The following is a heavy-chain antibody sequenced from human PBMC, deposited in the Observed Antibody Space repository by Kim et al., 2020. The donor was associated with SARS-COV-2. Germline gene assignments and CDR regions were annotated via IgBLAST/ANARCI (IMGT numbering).Heavy chain of an antibody. J-gene: IGHJ6*02. V-gene: IGHV1-3*01. CDR3: ASTRGGIQLWLRGRGYYGMDV. Sequence: ASVKVSCKASGDTFTSYAMHWVRQAPGQRLEWMGWINAGNGNTKYSQKFQGRVTITRDTSASTAYMELSSLRSEDTAVYYCASTRGGIQLWLRGRGYYGMDVWGQGTTVTVSS. CDR2: INAGNGNT. CDR1: GDTFTSYA. D-gene: IGHD5-18*01.